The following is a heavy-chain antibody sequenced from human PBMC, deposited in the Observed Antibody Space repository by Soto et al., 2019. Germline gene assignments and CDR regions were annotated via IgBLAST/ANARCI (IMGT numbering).Heavy chain of an antibody. D-gene: IGHD6-19*01. Sequence: QVQLVESGGGVVQPGRSLRLSCAASGFSFSSYGMQWVRQAPGKGLEWVAVISYDGSNKYYADSVKDRFTISRDNSKNTLYQQMNSLRSDDTAVYYCVAGQYFFDYCGQGTLVTVSS. J-gene: IGHJ4*02. V-gene: IGHV3-30*03. CDR2: ISYDGSNK. CDR3: VAGQYFFDY. CDR1: GFSFSSYG.